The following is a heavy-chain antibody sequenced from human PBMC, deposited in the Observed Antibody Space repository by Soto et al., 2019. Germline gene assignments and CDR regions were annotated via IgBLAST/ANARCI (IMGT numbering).Heavy chain of an antibody. J-gene: IGHJ4*02. CDR2: IIPLFGTA. D-gene: IGHD5-12*01. CDR3: ARDRSMDGYNSRSFDY. Sequence: QVQLVQSGAEVKKPGSSVKVSCKASGGTFSSFGFNWVRQAPGQGLEWMGGIIPLFGTANYAEKFQGRVTISADEGTSTASMELIGLRSEDTAVSYCARDRSMDGYNSRSFDYWGQGTLVTVS. V-gene: IGHV1-69*01. CDR1: GGTFSSFG.